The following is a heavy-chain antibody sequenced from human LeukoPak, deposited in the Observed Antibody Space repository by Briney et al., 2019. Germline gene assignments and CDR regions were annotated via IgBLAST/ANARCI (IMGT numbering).Heavy chain of an antibody. CDR2: IKPDGSEK. V-gene: IGHV3-7*01. CDR1: GFTFSSYW. CDR3: ARYNSDWGCLDP. Sequence: GGSLRLSCAASGFTFSSYWMSWVRQAPGKGLECVANIKPDGSEKNYVDSVKGRFTISRDNAKNSLSLQMNSLRAEDTAVYYCARYNSDWGCLDPWGQGTLVTVSS. J-gene: IGHJ5*02. D-gene: IGHD6-19*01.